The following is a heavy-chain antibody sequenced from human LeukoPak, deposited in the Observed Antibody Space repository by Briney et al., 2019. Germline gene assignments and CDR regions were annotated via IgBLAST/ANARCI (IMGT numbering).Heavy chain of an antibody. CDR2: IYSGGST. V-gene: IGHV3-53*01. J-gene: IGHJ4*02. Sequence: GGSLRLSCAASGFTVSSNYMSWVRQAPGKGLEWVSVIYSGGSTYYADSVKGRFTISRDNSKNTLYLQMNSLRAEDAAVYYCARDLDQLLSFDYWGQGTLVTVSS. CDR3: ARDLDQLLSFDY. CDR1: GFTVSSNY. D-gene: IGHD2-2*01.